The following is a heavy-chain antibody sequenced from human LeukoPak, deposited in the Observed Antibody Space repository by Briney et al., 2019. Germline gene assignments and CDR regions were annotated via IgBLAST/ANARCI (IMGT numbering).Heavy chain of an antibody. D-gene: IGHD6-13*01. Sequence: SETLSLTCAVSGYSISSGYYWGWIRQPPGKGLEWIGSIYHSRSTYYNPSLKSRVTISVDTSKNQFSLKLSSVTAADTAVYYCARAPAAAGTGGDYWGQGTLVTVSS. CDR2: IYHSRST. V-gene: IGHV4-38-2*01. CDR1: GYSISSGYY. CDR3: ARAPAAAGTGGDY. J-gene: IGHJ4*02.